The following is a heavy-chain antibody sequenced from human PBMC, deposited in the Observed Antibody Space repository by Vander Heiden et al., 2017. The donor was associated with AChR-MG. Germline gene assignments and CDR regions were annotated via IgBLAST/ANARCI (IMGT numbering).Heavy chain of an antibody. CDR3: AKDHVRRFYFDY. CDR2: ISGRGGST. J-gene: IGHJ4*02. Sequence: EAQPLESGGGLVQLGGSPRPSCSPSGFTFSSYAMSWVRQAPGKGLEWVSAISGRGGSTYYADSVKGRFTISRDNSKNTLYLQMNSLRAEDTAVYYCAKDHVRRFYFDYWGQGSLVTVSS. D-gene: IGHD1-1*01. V-gene: IGHV3-23*01. CDR1: GFTFSSYA.